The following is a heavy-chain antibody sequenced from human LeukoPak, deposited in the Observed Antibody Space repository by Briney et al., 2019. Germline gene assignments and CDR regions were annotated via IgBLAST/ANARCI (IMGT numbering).Heavy chain of an antibody. D-gene: IGHD3-16*01. CDR1: GSAVSISS. CDR2: VNPDNRGT. J-gene: IGHJ4*02. V-gene: IGHV1-2*02. Sequence: ASVNLSFTASGSAVSISSMHWIWQAPGHGLEWMGLVNPDNRGTHYAQKFQGRVTMTRDSSINTAYMELSRLAYGEPGVYYCAILGGHSLGAQVGYWGQGTLVTVSS. CDR3: AILGGHSLGAQVGY.